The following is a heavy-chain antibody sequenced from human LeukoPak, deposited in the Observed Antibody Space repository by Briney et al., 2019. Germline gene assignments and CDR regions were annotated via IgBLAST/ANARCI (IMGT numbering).Heavy chain of an antibody. J-gene: IGHJ5*02. CDR2: INPNSGGT. V-gene: IGHV1-2*02. CDR3: ARSEQADFWSGLTVNWFDP. CDR1: GYTFTSYY. Sequence: GASVKVSCKASGYTFTSYYMHWVRQAPGQGLEWMGWINPNSGGTNYAQKFQGRVTMTRDTSISTAYMELSRLRSDDTAVYYCARSEQADFWSGLTVNWFDPWGQGTLVTVSS. D-gene: IGHD3-3*01.